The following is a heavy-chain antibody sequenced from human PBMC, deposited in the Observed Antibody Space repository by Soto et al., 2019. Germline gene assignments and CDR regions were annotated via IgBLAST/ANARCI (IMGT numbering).Heavy chain of an antibody. CDR1: GFTFSTYA. V-gene: IGHV3-23*01. J-gene: IGHJ5*02. CDR2: ISGSGGST. CDR3: AKMSGRVAVAARGFDP. D-gene: IGHD6-19*01. Sequence: LRLSCAGSGFTFSTYAMSWVRQAPGKGLEWVSSISGSGGSTYYADSVKGRFTISRDNSKNTLYLQMNSLRAEDTAIYYCAKMSGRVAVAARGFDPWGQGTLVT.